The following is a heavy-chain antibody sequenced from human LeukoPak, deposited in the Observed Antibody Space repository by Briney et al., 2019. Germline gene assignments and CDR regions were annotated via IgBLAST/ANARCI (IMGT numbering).Heavy chain of an antibody. J-gene: IGHJ4*02. V-gene: IGHV1-69*05. Sequence: GASVKVSCKASVGTFSSYAISWVRQAPGQGLEWTGGIIPIFGTANYAQKFQGRVTITTDESTSTAYMELSSLRSEDTAVYYCARANYYDSSGYYPDDYWGQGTLVTVSS. CDR3: ARANYYDSSGYYPDDY. D-gene: IGHD3-22*01. CDR1: VGTFSSYA. CDR2: IIPIFGTA.